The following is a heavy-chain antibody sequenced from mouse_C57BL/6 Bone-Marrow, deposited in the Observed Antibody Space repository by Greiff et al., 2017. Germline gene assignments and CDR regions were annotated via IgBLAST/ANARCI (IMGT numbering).Heavy chain of an antibody. V-gene: IGHV2-2*01. Sequence: VQLQQSGPGLVQPSQSLSITCTVSGFSLTSYGVHWVRQSPGKGLEWLGVIWSGGSTDYNASFISRLSISKDNSKSQVFFKMNSLQADYTAIYYCASSFITTVVRDYWGQGTTLTVSS. CDR3: ASSFITTVVRDY. J-gene: IGHJ2*01. D-gene: IGHD1-1*01. CDR2: IWSGGST. CDR1: GFSLTSYG.